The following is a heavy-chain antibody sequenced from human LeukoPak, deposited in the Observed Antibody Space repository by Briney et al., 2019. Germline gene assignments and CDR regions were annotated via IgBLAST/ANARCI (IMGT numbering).Heavy chain of an antibody. CDR1: GFTFSSYA. D-gene: IGHD2-15*01. J-gene: IGHJ1*01. CDR2: ISGSGGST. Sequence: GGSLRLSCAASGFTFSSYAMSWVRQAPGKGLEWVSAISGSGGSTYYADSVKGRFTISRDNSKNTLYLQMNSLGAEDTAVYYCAKDIGYCSGGSCYSAEYFQHWGQGTMVTVSS. V-gene: IGHV3-23*01. CDR3: AKDIGYCSGGSCYSAEYFQH.